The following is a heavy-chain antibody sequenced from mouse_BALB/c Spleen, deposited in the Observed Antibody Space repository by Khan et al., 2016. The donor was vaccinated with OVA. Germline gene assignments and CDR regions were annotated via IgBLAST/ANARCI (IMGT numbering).Heavy chain of an antibody. Sequence: EVDLVDSDLGLLKPGVQLKKSCRAPVYSFPGYFMNWVLQSLGKSLEWIGRINPHIGKTFYNQKFKGKATLTVDESSSTAHMELRSLASEDSAVYYCARIYGSDFDYWGQGTTLTVSS. D-gene: IGHD1-1*01. CDR1: VYSFPGYF. J-gene: IGHJ2*01. CDR2: INPHIGKT. CDR3: ARIYGSDFDY. V-gene: IGHV1-20*02.